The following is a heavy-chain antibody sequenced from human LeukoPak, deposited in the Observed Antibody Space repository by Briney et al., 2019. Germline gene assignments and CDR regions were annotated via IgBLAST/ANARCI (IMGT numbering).Heavy chain of an antibody. D-gene: IGHD6-6*01. Sequence: GASVKVSCKASRYTFTDYYIHWVRQAPGQGLEWMGWIDPKSGGTNYAQKFQGRVTMTRDPSISTAYMEVSSLRSDDTAIYYCAGLSSVAARPGWVDPWGQGTLVTVSS. J-gene: IGHJ5*02. CDR1: RYTFTDYY. CDR2: IDPKSGGT. CDR3: AGLSSVAARPGWVDP. V-gene: IGHV1-2*02.